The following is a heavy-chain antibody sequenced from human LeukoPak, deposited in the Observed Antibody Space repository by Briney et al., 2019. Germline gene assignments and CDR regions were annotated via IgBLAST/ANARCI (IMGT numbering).Heavy chain of an antibody. J-gene: IGHJ4*02. Sequence: GGSLRLSCAASGFTFSTYAISWIRQAPGKGLEWVSAISPNSERTYYADSVRGRFTVPTDNSKDTVNLHIMKLRAEDTAFYFRAKEQSGTRGWYTVDYWGQGALVTVSS. D-gene: IGHD6-19*01. CDR3: AKEQSGTRGWYTVDY. V-gene: IGHV3-23*01. CDR1: GFTFSTYA. CDR2: ISPNSERT.